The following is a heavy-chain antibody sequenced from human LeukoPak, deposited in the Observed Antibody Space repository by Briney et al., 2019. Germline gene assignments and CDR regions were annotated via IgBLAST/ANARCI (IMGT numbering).Heavy chain of an antibody. Sequence: GGSLRLSWAASGLSFSRYGINWVRQAPGKGLEWVSSITSSSTYIYYADSVKGRFTISRDNAKNSLYLQMNSLRAEDTAVYYCARGSFCYDSWTSDPLNFWGEGTLVTVSS. D-gene: IGHD3/OR15-3a*01. CDR2: ITSSSTYI. J-gene: IGHJ4*02. V-gene: IGHV3-21*04. CDR3: ARGSFCYDSWTSDPLNF. CDR1: GLSFSRYG.